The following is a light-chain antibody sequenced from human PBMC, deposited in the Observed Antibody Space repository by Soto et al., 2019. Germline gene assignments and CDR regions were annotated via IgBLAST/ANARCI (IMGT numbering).Light chain of an antibody. V-gene: IGKV3-20*01. CDR2: GAS. J-gene: IGKJ4*01. CDR1: QSVSSSY. Sequence: EIVLTQSPGTLSLSPGERATLSCRASQSVSSSYLGWYQQKPGQAPRLLIYGASSRATGIPDRFSGSGSGTEFTLTISSLQSEDIAVYYCQQYENWPQLTFGGGTKVDIK. CDR3: QQYENWPQLT.